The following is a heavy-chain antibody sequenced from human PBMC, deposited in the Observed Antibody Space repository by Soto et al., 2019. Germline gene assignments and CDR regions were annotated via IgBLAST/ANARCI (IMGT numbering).Heavy chain of an antibody. CDR2: ISHAGHT. CDR1: DDSISDSRYY. D-gene: IGHD4-17*01. CDR3: PRQVYGDYLGGNWIDT. J-gene: IGHJ5*02. V-gene: IGHV4-39*01. Sequence: QLQLLESGPGLVRPSETLSLTCSVLDDSISDSRYYWGWIRQPPEKGLEWIGSISHAGHTYYNPPLKSRVTLLAETARNQFSLKIQAATVADTALYFCPRQVYGDYLGGNWIDTWGEGAPVTFSS.